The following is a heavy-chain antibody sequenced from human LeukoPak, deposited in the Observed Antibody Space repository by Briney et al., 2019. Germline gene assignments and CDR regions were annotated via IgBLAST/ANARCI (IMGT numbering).Heavy chain of an antibody. V-gene: IGHV4-34*01. J-gene: IGHJ3*02. CDR1: GVSFSGYY. CDR2: INHSGST. D-gene: IGHD6-6*01. Sequence: SETLSLTCAVYGVSFSGYYWSWIRQPPGKGLEWIGEINHSGSTNYNPSLKSRVTISVDTSKNQFSLKLSSVTAADTAVYYCARGKTYSSLRLDAFDIWGQGTMVTVSS. CDR3: ARGKTYSSLRLDAFDI.